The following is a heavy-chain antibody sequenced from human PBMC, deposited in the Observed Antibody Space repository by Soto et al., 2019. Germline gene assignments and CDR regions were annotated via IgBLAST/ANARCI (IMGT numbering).Heavy chain of an antibody. Sequence: HPGGSLRLSCVVSGFTSSNYWMHWVRQAPGEGLVWVSHINTDGSRITYADSVKGRFTISRDNAKNSLYLQMNSLRAEDTAVYYCASNHRKYQLLLFDYWGQGTLVTVSS. CDR2: INTDGSRI. J-gene: IGHJ4*02. CDR1: GFTSSNYW. V-gene: IGHV3-74*01. CDR3: ASNHRKYQLLLFDY. D-gene: IGHD2-2*01.